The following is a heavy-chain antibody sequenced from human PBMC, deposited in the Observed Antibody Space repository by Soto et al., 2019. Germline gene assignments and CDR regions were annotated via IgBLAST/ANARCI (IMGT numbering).Heavy chain of an antibody. V-gene: IGHV3-23*01. CDR2: ISSSGDTP. J-gene: IGHJ4*02. CDR3: AKSTFFVNQYYEY. CDR1: GFIFSSYA. Sequence: EIQLLESGGGLVQPGGSLRLSCAASGFIFSSYAMSWVRQIPGKGLEWVSNISSSGDTPYYADSVKGRFIISRDNSKNTLYLQMNILRAEDTAVSYCAKSTFFVNQYYEYWGQGTLVTVSS.